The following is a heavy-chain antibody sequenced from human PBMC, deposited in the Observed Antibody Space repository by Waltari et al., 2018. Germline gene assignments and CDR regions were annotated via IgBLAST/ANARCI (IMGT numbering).Heavy chain of an antibody. D-gene: IGHD6-19*01. Sequence: EVQLVESGGGLVQPGGSLRLSCAASGFTFSSYWMTWVRQAPGKGGGWVANIKEDGSEIRYVDSVKGRFTISRDNAKNSLYLQMDSLRVEDTAVYYCARKYSSGWTVLNYWGQGTLVTVSS. CDR3: ARKYSSGWTVLNY. CDR1: GFTFSSYW. CDR2: IKEDGSEI. J-gene: IGHJ4*02. V-gene: IGHV3-7*03.